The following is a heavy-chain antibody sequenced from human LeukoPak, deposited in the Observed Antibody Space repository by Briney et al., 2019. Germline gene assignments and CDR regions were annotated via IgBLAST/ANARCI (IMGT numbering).Heavy chain of an antibody. CDR2: IYPGDSDT. CDR3: ARFGLTSSLDY. Sequence: GESLKISCKGSGYSFTNYWIAWVRQMPGKGLEWMGLIYPGDSDTRYSPSFQGQVTMSVDKSISTAYLQWSSLRASDTAMYFCARFGLTSSLDYWGQGTLVTVSS. CDR1: GYSFTNYW. J-gene: IGHJ4*02. V-gene: IGHV5-51*01. D-gene: IGHD2-2*01.